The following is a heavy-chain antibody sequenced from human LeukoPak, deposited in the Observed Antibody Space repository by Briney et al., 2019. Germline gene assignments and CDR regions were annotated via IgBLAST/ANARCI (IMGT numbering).Heavy chain of an antibody. CDR2: MNPNSGNT. J-gene: IGHJ4*02. Sequence: ASVKVSCKGSGYTFTSYDINWVRRATGQGLEWMGWMNPNSGNTGYAQKLQGRVTMTRNTSITTASMELSSLRAEDTALYYCARDHVAVAGTPHYFDYWGQGTLVTVSS. CDR1: GYTFTSYD. CDR3: ARDHVAVAGTPHYFDY. D-gene: IGHD6-19*01. V-gene: IGHV1-8*01.